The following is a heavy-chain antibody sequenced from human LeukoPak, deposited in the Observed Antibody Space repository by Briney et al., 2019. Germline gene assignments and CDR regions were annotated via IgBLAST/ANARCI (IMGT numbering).Heavy chain of an antibody. D-gene: IGHD6-13*01. V-gene: IGHV3-30*03. Sequence: GGSLRLSCATSGFIFSKYGMNWVRQASGKGLEWVAFISSDGSDKNYADSVKGRFTISRDNSKNTVYLEMNSLRPEDTAVYYCARDLEAANTYYFDYWGQGTMVTVSS. J-gene: IGHJ4*02. CDR3: ARDLEAANTYYFDY. CDR2: ISSDGSDK. CDR1: GFIFSKYG.